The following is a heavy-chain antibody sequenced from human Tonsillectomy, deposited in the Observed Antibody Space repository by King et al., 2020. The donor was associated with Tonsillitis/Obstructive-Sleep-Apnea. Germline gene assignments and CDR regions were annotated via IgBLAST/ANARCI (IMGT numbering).Heavy chain of an antibody. Sequence: VQLVESGGGLVQPGGSLRLSCAASGFTFSSYAMSWVRQAPGKGLEWVSAISGSGGSTYYADSVKGRFTISRDNSKNTLYLQMNSLGAEDTAVYYCAKELLGVAYCGGDCYSTYDYWGQGTLVTVSS. CDR2: ISGSGGST. V-gene: IGHV3-23*04. J-gene: IGHJ4*02. D-gene: IGHD2-21*01. CDR3: AKELLGVAYCGGDCYSTYDY. CDR1: GFTFSSYA.